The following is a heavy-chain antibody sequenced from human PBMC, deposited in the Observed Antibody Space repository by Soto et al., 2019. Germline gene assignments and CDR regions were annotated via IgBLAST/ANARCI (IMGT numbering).Heavy chain of an antibody. CDR2: IYYSGST. CDR3: ARPKRGYSYGYDY. Sequence: PSETLSLTCTVSGGSISSGCYYWSWIRQHPGKGLEWIGYIYYSGSTYYNPSLKSRVTISVDTSKNQFSLKLSSVTAVDTAVYYCARPKRGYSYGYDYWGQGTLVTVSS. D-gene: IGHD5-18*01. V-gene: IGHV4-31*03. J-gene: IGHJ4*02. CDR1: GGSISSGCYY.